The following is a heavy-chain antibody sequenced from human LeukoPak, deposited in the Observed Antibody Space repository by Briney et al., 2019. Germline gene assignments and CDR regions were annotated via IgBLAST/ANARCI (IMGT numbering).Heavy chain of an antibody. CDR1: GFTFSSYG. J-gene: IGHJ3*02. CDR2: ISYDGSNK. Sequence: PGRSLRLSCAASGFTFSSYGMHWVRQAPGKGLGWVAVISYDGSNKYYADSVKGRFTISRDNSKNTLYLQMNSLRAEDTAVYYCAGITFGGVIAPGAFDIWGQGTMVTVSS. V-gene: IGHV3-30*03. D-gene: IGHD3-16*02. CDR3: AGITFGGVIAPGAFDI.